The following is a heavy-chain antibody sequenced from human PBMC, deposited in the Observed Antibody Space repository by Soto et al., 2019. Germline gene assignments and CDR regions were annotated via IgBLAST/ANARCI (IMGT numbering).Heavy chain of an antibody. Sequence: SETLSLTCAVYGGSFSDYYWSWIRQPPGKGLEWIGYINHSGSTNYNPSLKSRVTISVDTSKNQFSLKLSSVTAADTAVYYCARDLHYGDYSMGYWGQGTLVTVSS. V-gene: IGHV4-34*01. CDR1: GGSFSDYY. J-gene: IGHJ4*02. CDR2: INHSGST. D-gene: IGHD4-17*01. CDR3: ARDLHYGDYSMGY.